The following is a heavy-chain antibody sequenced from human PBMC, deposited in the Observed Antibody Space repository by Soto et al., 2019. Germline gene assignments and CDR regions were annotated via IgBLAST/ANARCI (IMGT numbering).Heavy chain of an antibody. CDR2: ISGYSGNT. CDR3: ARGGVLLWFGEPLDY. Sequence: QVQLVQSGAEVKKPGASVKVSCKASGYTFTRYGFTWVRQAPGQGLEWMGWISGYSGNTNYAQNLRGRVTMTTDTSTSPAYMELRSLRSDDTAVYYCARGGVLLWFGEPLDYWGQGTLVTVSS. J-gene: IGHJ4*02. D-gene: IGHD3-10*01. V-gene: IGHV1-18*01. CDR1: GYTFTRYG.